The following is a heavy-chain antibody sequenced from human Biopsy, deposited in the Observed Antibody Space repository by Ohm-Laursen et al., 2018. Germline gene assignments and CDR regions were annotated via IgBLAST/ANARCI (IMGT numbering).Heavy chain of an antibody. J-gene: IGHJ5*02. CDR2: MNPDSGNT. D-gene: IGHD3-10*01. CDR3: ARADPPLFYYGSGSSNWFDP. CDR1: GYTFTSYE. V-gene: IGHV1-8*01. Sequence: SVKVSCKASGYTFTSYEINWVRQATGQGLEWMGWMNPDSGNTGYAQNFQGRVTMTRNTSISTAYMELSSLRSEDTAVYFCARADPPLFYYGSGSSNWFDPWGQGTLVIVSS.